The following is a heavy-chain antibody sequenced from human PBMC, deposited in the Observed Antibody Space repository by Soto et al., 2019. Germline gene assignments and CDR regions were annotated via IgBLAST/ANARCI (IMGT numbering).Heavy chain of an antibody. CDR2: IKQDGSEK. CDR3: ARDRYDSSGYYYAVLWPYFDY. V-gene: IGHV3-7*03. CDR1: GFTFSSYW. D-gene: IGHD3-22*01. J-gene: IGHJ4*02. Sequence: GGSLRLSCAASGFTFSSYWMSWVRQVPGKGLEWVANIKQDGSEKYYVDSVKGRFTISRDNAKNSLYLQMNSLRAEDTAVYYCARDRYDSSGYYYAVLWPYFDYWGQGTLVTVSS.